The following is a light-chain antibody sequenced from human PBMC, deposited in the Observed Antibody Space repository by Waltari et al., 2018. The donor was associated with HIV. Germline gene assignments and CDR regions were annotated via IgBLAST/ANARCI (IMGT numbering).Light chain of an antibody. CDR2: WAS. CDR1: QSIFYGSNNKSF. Sequence: DILLTQFLDSLVVSLGARSTLNCRSSQSIFYGSNNKSFLAWYQQKPGQPPKLLIFWASIREFGVPDRFSGGGSGADFSLTISSLQAEDAALYFCRQYFGSPQTFGQGTKVEIK. CDR3: RQYFGSPQT. V-gene: IGKV4-1*01. J-gene: IGKJ1*01.